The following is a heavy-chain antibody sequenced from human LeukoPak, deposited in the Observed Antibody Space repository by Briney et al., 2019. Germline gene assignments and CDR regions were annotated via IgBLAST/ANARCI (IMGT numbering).Heavy chain of an antibody. J-gene: IGHJ4*02. D-gene: IGHD6-19*01. CDR2: ISYDGSNK. Sequence: GGSLRLSCAASGFTVSSNYMSWVRQAPGKGLEWVAVISYDGSNKYYADSVKGRFTISRDNSKNTLYLQMNSLRAEDTAVYYCARESSGSFDYWGQGTLVTVSS. CDR3: ARESSGSFDY. CDR1: GFTVSSNY. V-gene: IGHV3-30-3*01.